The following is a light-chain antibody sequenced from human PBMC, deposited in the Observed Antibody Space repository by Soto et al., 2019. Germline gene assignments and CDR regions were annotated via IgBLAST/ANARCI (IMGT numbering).Light chain of an antibody. V-gene: IGKV3-15*01. CDR1: QSVSSN. CDR2: GAS. Sequence: EIVMTQSPGTLSVSPGERATLSCRASQSVSSNLAWYQQKPGQAPRLLIYGASTRATGIPARFSGSRSGTEFTLTISSLQSEDFAVYYCQQYNNWPPTWTFGQGTKVEIK. CDR3: QQYNNWPPTWT. J-gene: IGKJ1*01.